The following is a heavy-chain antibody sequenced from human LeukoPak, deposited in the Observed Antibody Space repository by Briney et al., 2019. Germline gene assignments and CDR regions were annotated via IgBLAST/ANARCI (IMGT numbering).Heavy chain of an antibody. V-gene: IGHV3-33*01. Sequence: GGSLRLSCAASGFSFSSHGMHWVRQVPGKGLEWVAVIWYDGSKKYYADFVKGRFTISRDNFKNTMSLQMNSLRADDTAVYYCARDREAARPGWFDPWGQGTLVTVSS. CDR2: IWYDGSKK. CDR1: GFSFSSHG. J-gene: IGHJ5*02. CDR3: ARDREAARPGWFDP. D-gene: IGHD6-6*01.